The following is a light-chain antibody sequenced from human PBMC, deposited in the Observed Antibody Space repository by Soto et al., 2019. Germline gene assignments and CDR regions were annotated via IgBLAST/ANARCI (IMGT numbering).Light chain of an antibody. CDR1: QSVRSTY. CDR3: QQYGTSPGT. CDR2: GAS. V-gene: IGKV3-20*01. J-gene: IGKJ2*01. Sequence: EIVLTQSPGTLSLSPGERATLSCRASQSVRSTYLAWYQQKPGQAHRLLIYGASSRATGIPDRFSGSGSGTDFTLTITRLEPEDFAVFYCQQYGTSPGTFGQGTKLEIK.